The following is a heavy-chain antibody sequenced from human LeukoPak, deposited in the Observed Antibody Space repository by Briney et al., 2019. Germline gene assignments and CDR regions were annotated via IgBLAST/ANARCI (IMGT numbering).Heavy chain of an antibody. V-gene: IGHV3-7*01. CDR3: ARENWYFAN. CDR1: GLTFSSHT. D-gene: IGHD3-9*01. J-gene: IGHJ4*02. Sequence: GGSLRHSCSASGLTFSSHTMSWVREAPGRGREGGANIKESGNDKYYVDAVKGRFTISRDKAKNSLDLQFNSLRVEDRPVSYCARENWYFANWGQGTRVTVSS. CDR2: IKESGNDK.